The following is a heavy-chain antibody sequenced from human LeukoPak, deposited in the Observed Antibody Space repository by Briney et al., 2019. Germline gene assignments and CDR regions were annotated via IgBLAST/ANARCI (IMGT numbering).Heavy chain of an antibody. CDR3: AKDLPLGYCSGGSCFEGGYFDY. V-gene: IGHV3-30*02. CDR1: GFTFSSYG. J-gene: IGHJ4*02. D-gene: IGHD2-15*01. Sequence: PGGSLRLSCAASGFTFSSYGMHWVRQAPGKGLEWVAFIRYDGSNKYYADSVKGRFTISRDNSKNTLYLQMNSLRAEDTAVYYCAKDLPLGYCSGGSCFEGGYFDYWGQGTLVTVSS. CDR2: IRYDGSNK.